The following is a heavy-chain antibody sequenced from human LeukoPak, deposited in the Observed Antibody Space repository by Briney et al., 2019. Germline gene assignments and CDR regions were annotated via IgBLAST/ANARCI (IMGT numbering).Heavy chain of an antibody. V-gene: IGHV1-69*05. CDR2: IIPIIGTA. J-gene: IGHJ6*03. CDR3: ARVRNLVDSSGYYSSYYYYYMDV. CDR1: GGTFSSYA. Sequence: GASVKLSCKASGGTFSSYAISWVRQAPGQGLEWMGGIIPIIGTANYAQKFQGRVTINTDESTSTAYMELSSLRSEDTAVYYCARVRNLVDSSGYYSSYYYYYMDVWGKGTTVTVSS. D-gene: IGHD3-22*01.